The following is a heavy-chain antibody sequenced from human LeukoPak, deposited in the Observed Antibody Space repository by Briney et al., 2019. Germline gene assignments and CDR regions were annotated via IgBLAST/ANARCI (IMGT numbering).Heavy chain of an antibody. Sequence: GGSLRLSCVASGFTFTSYGMSWVRQAPGKRLEWVSGISGSGDATYYADSVKGRFTISRDNSNNMLYLQMNSLRADDTAVYYCAKRSAATGAADYWGQGTLVTVSS. CDR2: ISGSGDAT. V-gene: IGHV3-23*01. CDR1: GFTFTSYG. CDR3: AKRSAATGAADY. J-gene: IGHJ4*02. D-gene: IGHD1-26*01.